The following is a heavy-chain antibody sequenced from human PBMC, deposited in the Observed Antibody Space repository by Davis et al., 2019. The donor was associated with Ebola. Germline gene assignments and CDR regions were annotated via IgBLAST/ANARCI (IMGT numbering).Heavy chain of an antibody. J-gene: IGHJ5*02. V-gene: IGHV4-34*01. Sequence: SETLSLTCAVYGGSFSGYYWSWIRQPPGEGLQWIGEIDHSGSANYNPSLKSRVTISVDTSKNQFSLKVTSVTAADAAVYYCARGLGMGWFDPWGQGTLVTVSS. CDR2: IDHSGSA. D-gene: IGHD6-13*01. CDR1: GGSFSGYY. CDR3: ARGLGMGWFDP.